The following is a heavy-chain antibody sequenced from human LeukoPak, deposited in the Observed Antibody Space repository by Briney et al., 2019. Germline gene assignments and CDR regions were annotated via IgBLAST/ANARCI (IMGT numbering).Heavy chain of an antibody. CDR3: ARDAAVPNPEYSSGWYIRYYFDY. Sequence: ASVKVSCKASGYTFTSYGISWVRQAPGQGLEWMGWINPNSGGTNYAQKFQGRVTMTRDTSISTAYMELSSLRSEDTAVYYCARDAAVPNPEYSSGWYIRYYFDYWGQGTLVTVSS. CDR2: INPNSGGT. J-gene: IGHJ4*02. D-gene: IGHD6-19*01. CDR1: GYTFTSYG. V-gene: IGHV1-2*02.